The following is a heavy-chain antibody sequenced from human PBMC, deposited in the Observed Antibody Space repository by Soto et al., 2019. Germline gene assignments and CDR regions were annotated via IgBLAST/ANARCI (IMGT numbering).Heavy chain of an antibody. CDR1: GFTFDDYA. Sequence: GGSLRLSCAASGFTFDDYAMHWVRQAPGKGLEWVSGISWNSGSIGYADSVKGRFTISRDNAKNSLYLQMNSLRAEDTALYYCAKDIGLGKGWGQGTLVTVSS. V-gene: IGHV3-9*01. CDR3: AKDIGLGKG. D-gene: IGHD7-27*01. CDR2: ISWNSGSI. J-gene: IGHJ4*02.